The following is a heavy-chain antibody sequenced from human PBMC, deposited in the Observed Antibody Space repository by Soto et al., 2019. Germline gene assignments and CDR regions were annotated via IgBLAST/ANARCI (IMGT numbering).Heavy chain of an antibody. CDR1: GGXXXXXX. J-gene: IGHJ5*02. CDR2: INHRGST. V-gene: IGHV4-34*01. CDR3: ARAPPYGDYLSVIRRFDP. Sequence: QVQLQQWGAGLLKPSETLSLTCAVYGGXXXXXXXXXXXXXXXXXXXXXXEINHRGSTNYNPSRKSRVTISVDTSKNQFSLKLSSVTAADTAVYXXARAPPYGDYLSVIRRFDPWGQGTLVTVSS. D-gene: IGHD4-17*01.